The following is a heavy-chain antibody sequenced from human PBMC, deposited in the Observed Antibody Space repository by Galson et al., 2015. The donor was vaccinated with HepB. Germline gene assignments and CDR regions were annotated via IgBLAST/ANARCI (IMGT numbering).Heavy chain of an antibody. CDR2: IRIKAYGETT. CDR1: GFNFGDYA. V-gene: IGHV3-49*03. D-gene: IGHD3-10*01. J-gene: IGHJ6*02. Sequence: SLRLSCATSGFNFGDYAMSWFRQAPGKGLEWVGFIRIKAYGETTEYATPVRGIFTISRDDSKGIAYLQMNSLKTEDTAVYFCAGDIGSGTYYRGYLYYHIGMDVWGQGTTVTVSS. CDR3: AGDIGSGTYYRGYLYYHIGMDV.